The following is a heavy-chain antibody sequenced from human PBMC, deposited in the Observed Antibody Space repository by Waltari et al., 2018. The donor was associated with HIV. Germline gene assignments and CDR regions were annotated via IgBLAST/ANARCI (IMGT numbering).Heavy chain of an antibody. CDR2: IKSKRDGGAT. D-gene: IGHD5-12*01. Sequence: EVQVVESGGGLVKPGGSLGVSCASFKLPFGDVWMTWVRQAPGKGLEWVGRIKSKRDGGATDYAASVKGRFVISRDDSQNTLYLQMSGLRTEDTAMYYCTTGGYPTEAFDVWGQGTMVTVSP. J-gene: IGHJ3*01. V-gene: IGHV3-15*01. CDR3: TTGGYPTEAFDV. CDR1: KLPFGDVW.